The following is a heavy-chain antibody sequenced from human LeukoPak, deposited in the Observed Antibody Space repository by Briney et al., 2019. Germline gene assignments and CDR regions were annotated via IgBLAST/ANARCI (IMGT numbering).Heavy chain of an antibody. D-gene: IGHD6-13*01. CDR3: ARASRGSPNNDY. V-gene: IGHV3-7*01. CDR1: GFTFSSYW. J-gene: IGHJ4*02. CDR2: INQEGSER. Sequence: RAGGSLRLSCAASGFTFSSYWMSWVRQAPGKGLEWVAIINQEGSERYYVDSVKGRFTFSRDNVKNSVYLQMNSLRAEDTVVYYCARASRGSPNNDYWGQGTLVTVSS.